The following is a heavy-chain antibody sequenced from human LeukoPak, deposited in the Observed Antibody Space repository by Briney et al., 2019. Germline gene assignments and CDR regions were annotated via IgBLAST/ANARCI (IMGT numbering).Heavy chain of an antibody. CDR3: ASAIAEDFYYYYMDV. CDR1: GGSISSSY. CDR2: TYYSGST. J-gene: IGHJ6*03. V-gene: IGHV4-59*01. D-gene: IGHD1-14*01. Sequence: KPSETLSLTCTVSGGSISSSYWTWIRQPPGKGLEWIGYTYYSGSTNYNPSLKSRVTISVDTSKNQFSLNLSSVTAADTAVYYCASAIAEDFYYYYMDVWGKGTTVTVSS.